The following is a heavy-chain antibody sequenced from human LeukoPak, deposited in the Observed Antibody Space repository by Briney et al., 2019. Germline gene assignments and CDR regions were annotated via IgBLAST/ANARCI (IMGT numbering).Heavy chain of an antibody. CDR3: ARVGGSNWHPLDY. CDR1: GFTLSAHA. D-gene: IGHD6-13*01. CDR2: IAYDGSSP. V-gene: IGHV3-30*04. Sequence: PGGSLRLSCAASGFTLSAHAMHWVRQAPGKGLEWVAAIAYDGSSPHYGDSVKSRFIISRDNSKSAVYLQMNSLRAEDTGVYYCARVGGSNWHPLDYWGQGTLVSVSS. J-gene: IGHJ4*02.